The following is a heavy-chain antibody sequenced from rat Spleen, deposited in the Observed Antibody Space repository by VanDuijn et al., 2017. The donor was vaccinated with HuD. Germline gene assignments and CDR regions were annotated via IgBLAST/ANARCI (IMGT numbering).Heavy chain of an antibody. D-gene: IGHD1-11*01. CDR2: ISSEGRDT. J-gene: IGHJ3*01. Sequence: EVQLVESDGGLVQPGRSLKLSCAASGFTFSDFYMAWVRPVPRQGLEWVASISSEGRDTYYRDSVKGRFTISRDYAESSLYLQMDSLRSEDTATYYCTREDNYGGYSRFAYWGQGTLVTVSS. V-gene: IGHV5-7*01. CDR1: GFTFSDFY. CDR3: TREDNYGGYSRFAY.